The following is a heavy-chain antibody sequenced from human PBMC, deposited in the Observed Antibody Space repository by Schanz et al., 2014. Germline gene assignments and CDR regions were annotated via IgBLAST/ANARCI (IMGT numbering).Heavy chain of an antibody. J-gene: IGHJ4*02. D-gene: IGHD6-13*01. Sequence: QVQLVQSGAEVMKPGSSVQVSCKASGGTFSSSTLTWVRQAPGQGLEWMGRIIPILDKTNYAQKFQGRVTMTADKSTSTVYMELSSLRSEDTAVYYCARDGEAAAGCDYWGQGTLVTVSS. CDR2: IIPILDKT. CDR3: ARDGEAAAGCDY. V-gene: IGHV1-69*08. CDR1: GGTFSSST.